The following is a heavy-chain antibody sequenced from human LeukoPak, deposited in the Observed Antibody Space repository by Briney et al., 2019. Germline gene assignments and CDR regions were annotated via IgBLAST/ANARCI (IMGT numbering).Heavy chain of an antibody. CDR1: GGSISSSSYY. Sequence: SETLSLTCTVSGGSISSSSYYWGWIRQPPGKGLERIGSIYYSGSTYYNPSLKSRVTISVDTSKNQFSLKLSSVTAADTAVYYCARHHLRGWFGYWGQGTLVTVSS. J-gene: IGHJ4*02. V-gene: IGHV4-39*01. CDR2: IYYSGST. CDR3: ARHHLRGWFGY. D-gene: IGHD2-15*01.